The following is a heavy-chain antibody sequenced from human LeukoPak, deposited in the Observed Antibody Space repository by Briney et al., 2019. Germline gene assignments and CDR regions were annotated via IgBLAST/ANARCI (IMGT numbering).Heavy chain of an antibody. CDR3: ARDPEDIVVVPAAISNWFDP. CDR2: ISAYNGNT. J-gene: IGHJ5*02. CDR1: GYTFTSYG. V-gene: IGHV1-18*01. Sequence: GASVKVSRKASGYTFTSYGISWVRQAPGQGLEWMGWISAYNGNTNYAQKLQGRVTMTTDTSTSTAYMELRSLRSDDTAVYYCARDPEDIVVVPAAISNWFDPWGQGTLVTVSS. D-gene: IGHD2-2*01.